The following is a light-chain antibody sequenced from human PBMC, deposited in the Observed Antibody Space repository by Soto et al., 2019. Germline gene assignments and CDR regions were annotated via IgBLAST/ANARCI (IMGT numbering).Light chain of an antibody. CDR2: GAS. V-gene: IGKV3-15*01. CDR3: QQYNDWPPQLT. CDR1: QSVSSN. Sequence: EIVMTQSPGTLSVSVGERATLSCRASQSVSSNLAWYQQKPGQAPRLLIYGASTRATGIPARFTGSGSGTGFPRTISSLQSEDFAVYYCQQYNDWPPQLTFGGGNKVEFK. J-gene: IGKJ4*01.